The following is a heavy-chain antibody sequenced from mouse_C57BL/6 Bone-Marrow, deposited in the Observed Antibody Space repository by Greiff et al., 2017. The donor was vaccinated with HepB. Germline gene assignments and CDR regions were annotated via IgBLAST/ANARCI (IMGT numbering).Heavy chain of an antibody. J-gene: IGHJ4*01. D-gene: IGHD1-1*01. CDR2: IDPSDSET. CDR3: ARGTTVVAYYAMDY. V-gene: IGHV1-52*01. CDR1: GYTFTSYW. Sequence: QLPGAELVRPGSSVKLSCKASGYTFTSYWMHWVKQRPIQGLEWIGNIDPSDSETHYNQKFKDKATLTVDKSSSTAYMQLSSLTSEDSAVYYCARGTTVVAYYAMDYWGQGTSVTVSS.